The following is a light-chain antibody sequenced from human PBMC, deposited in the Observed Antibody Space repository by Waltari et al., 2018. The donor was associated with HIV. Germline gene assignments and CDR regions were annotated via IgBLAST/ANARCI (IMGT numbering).Light chain of an antibody. Sequence: QSVLTQPPSVSGAPGQRVTISCTGSSSNIGAGYDVHWYQQFPGTAPKVLIYGNTYRPSGVPDRFSGSKSGSSASLLITGLQAEDDADYYCQSYDISLSGWVFGGGTKLTFL. V-gene: IGLV1-40*01. CDR1: SSNIGAGYD. CDR3: QSYDISLSGWV. CDR2: GNT. J-gene: IGLJ3*02.